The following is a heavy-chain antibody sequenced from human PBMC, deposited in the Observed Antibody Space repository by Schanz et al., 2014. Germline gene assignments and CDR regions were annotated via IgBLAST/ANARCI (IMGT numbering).Heavy chain of an antibody. CDR1: GFTLTSHF. CDR2: INPIDGST. CDR3: ARGSCTASGCYDAFDL. D-gene: IGHD2-2*01. V-gene: IGHV1-46*01. J-gene: IGHJ3*01. Sequence: QLVQSGAEVKKPGASVKVSCKASGFTLTSHFMHWLRQAPGQGLEWMGLINPIDGSTTYVWGFAGRLPMTRDTYTTTVYMDMSTLRSEDTDVYYCARGSCTASGCYDAFDLWGQGTLVTVSS.